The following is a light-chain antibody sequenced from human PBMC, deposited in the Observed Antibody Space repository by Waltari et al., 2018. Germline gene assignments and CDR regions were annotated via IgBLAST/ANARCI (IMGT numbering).Light chain of an antibody. CDR1: GSNIGTNF. Sequence: QSALTQPPSASGAPGQRLTISCSGGGSNIGTNFLYWYKQLPGSSPKLLMYRTDQRPSGVPDRFSGSKSGTSGSLAISGLRAEDEADYYCASWDGTLSGWLFGGGTTLTVL. J-gene: IGLJ3*02. CDR2: RTD. CDR3: ASWDGTLSGWL. V-gene: IGLV1-47*01.